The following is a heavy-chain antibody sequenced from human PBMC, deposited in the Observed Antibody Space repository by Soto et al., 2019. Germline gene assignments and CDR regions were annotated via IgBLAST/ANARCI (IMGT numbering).Heavy chain of an antibody. CDR2: ISGSGDRT. Sequence: PGGSLRLSCAASGITISNYPMSWVRQAPGKGLDWVSGISGSGDRTYYADSAKGQFTISKDISKNSLSLQLDSLRVEDTAVYFCVKDDGGYPSTAPHWGQGTLVTVSS. J-gene: IGHJ4*02. V-gene: IGHV3-23*01. CDR3: VKDDGGYPSTAPH. CDR1: GITISNYP. D-gene: IGHD3-22*01.